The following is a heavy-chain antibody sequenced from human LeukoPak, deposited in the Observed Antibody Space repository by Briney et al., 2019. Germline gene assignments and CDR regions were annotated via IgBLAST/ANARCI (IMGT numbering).Heavy chain of an antibody. D-gene: IGHD4-17*01. CDR3: AREDGDYEVNGGWFDP. J-gene: IGHJ5*02. CDR1: GGTFSSYA. CDR2: IIPIFGTA. V-gene: IGHV1-69*01. Sequence: SVKVSCKASGGTFSSYAISWVRQAPGQGLEWMGGIIPIFGTANYAQKFQGRVTITADESTSTAYMELSRLKSGDTAVYYCAREDGDYEVNGGWFDPWGQGTLVTVSS.